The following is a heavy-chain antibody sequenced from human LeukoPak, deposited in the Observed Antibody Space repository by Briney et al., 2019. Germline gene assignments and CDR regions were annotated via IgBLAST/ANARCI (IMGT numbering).Heavy chain of an antibody. CDR3: ARARKTRNIYGDYVFLFDY. Sequence: ASVKVSCKASGYTFSGYHMHWVRQAPGHGLEGMGWINPNSGDTKYAQNFRGRVTITRDTSLSTAYMDLSRLRSDDTALYYCARARKTRNIYGDYVFLFDYWGQGTLVTVSS. CDR2: INPNSGDT. V-gene: IGHV1-2*02. D-gene: IGHD4-17*01. J-gene: IGHJ4*02. CDR1: GYTFSGYH.